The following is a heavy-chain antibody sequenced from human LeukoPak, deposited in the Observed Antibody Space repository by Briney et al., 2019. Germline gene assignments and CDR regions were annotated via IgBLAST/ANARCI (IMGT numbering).Heavy chain of an antibody. CDR1: GAPISGYY. V-gene: IGHV4-59*01. D-gene: IGHD5-24*01. Sequence: SETLSLTCVVSGAPISGYYWTWIRQPPGKGLEWIGYTYYRGSSSFNPSLRSRVTISADTSRSQVSLRLTSVTAADTAVYYCARERLVDLATVFDYWGQGVLVTVSS. CDR2: TYYRGSS. J-gene: IGHJ4*02. CDR3: ARERLVDLATVFDY.